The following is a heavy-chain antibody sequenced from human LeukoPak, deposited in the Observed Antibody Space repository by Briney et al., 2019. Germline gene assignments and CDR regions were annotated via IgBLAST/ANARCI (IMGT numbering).Heavy chain of an antibody. J-gene: IGHJ3*02. CDR2: IYYSGST. CDR3: AREGVLTIGAFDI. D-gene: IGHD3-3*01. CDR1: GGSISSHY. V-gene: IGHV4-59*11. Sequence: PSETLSLTCTVSGGSISSHYWSWIRQPPGKGLEWIGYIYYSGSTNYNPSLKSRVTISVDTSKNQFSLKLSSVTAADTAVYYCAREGVLTIGAFDIWGQGTMVTVSS.